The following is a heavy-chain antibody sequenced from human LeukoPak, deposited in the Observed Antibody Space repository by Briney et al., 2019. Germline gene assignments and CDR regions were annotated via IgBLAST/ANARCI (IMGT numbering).Heavy chain of an antibody. CDR2: ISAYNGST. V-gene: IGHV1-18*01. CDR3: ARAVPHSSSWYSTYYYYYYMDV. D-gene: IGHD6-13*01. J-gene: IGHJ6*03. Sequence: ASVKVSCKASGYTFTSYGISWVRQAPGQGLEWMGWISAYNGSTNYAQKLQGRVTMTTDTSTSTAYMEPRGLRSDDTAVYYCARAVPHSSSWYSTYYYYYYMDVWGKGTTVTISS. CDR1: GYTFTSYG.